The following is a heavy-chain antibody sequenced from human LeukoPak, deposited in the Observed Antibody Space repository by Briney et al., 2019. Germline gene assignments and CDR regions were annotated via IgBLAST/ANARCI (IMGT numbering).Heavy chain of an antibody. J-gene: IGHJ4*02. V-gene: IGHV4-39*07. Sequence: SETLSLTCTVSGGSISSGDYYWSWIRQPPGKGLEWIGDIYHTGSTSYNPSLKSRVTISVDTTTNQFSLRLSSVTAADTAVYYCARTDTAGYHASDYWGQGTLVTVSS. CDR2: IYHTGST. CDR1: GGSISSGDYY. CDR3: ARTDTAGYHASDY. D-gene: IGHD2-8*02.